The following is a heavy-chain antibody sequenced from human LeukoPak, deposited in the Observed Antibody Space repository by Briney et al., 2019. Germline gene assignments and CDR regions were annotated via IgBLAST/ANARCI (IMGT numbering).Heavy chain of an antibody. V-gene: IGHV3-74*01. CDR3: ARDETGPGGYYYGMDV. Sequence: QPGGSLRLSCAASGFTFSSYWMHWVRQAPGKGLVWVSRINSDGSSTSYADSVKGRFTISRDNAKNTLYLQMNSLRAEDTAVYYCARDETGPGGYYYGMDVWGQGTTVTVSS. CDR1: GFTFSSYW. CDR2: INSDGSST. D-gene: IGHD1-1*01. J-gene: IGHJ6*02.